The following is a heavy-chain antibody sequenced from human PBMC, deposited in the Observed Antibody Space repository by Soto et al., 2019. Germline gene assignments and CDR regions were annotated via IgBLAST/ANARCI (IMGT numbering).Heavy chain of an antibody. CDR2: IWYDGSNK. CDR3: ARADFTYYDFWSGPY. J-gene: IGHJ4*02. Sequence: QVQLVESGGGVVQPGRSLRLSCAASGFTFSSYGMHWVRQAPGKGLEWVAVIWYDGSNKYYADSVKGRFTISRDNSKYTLYLQMNSLRAEDTAVYYCARADFTYYDFWSGPYWGQGTLVTVSS. D-gene: IGHD3-3*01. CDR1: GFTFSSYG. V-gene: IGHV3-33*01.